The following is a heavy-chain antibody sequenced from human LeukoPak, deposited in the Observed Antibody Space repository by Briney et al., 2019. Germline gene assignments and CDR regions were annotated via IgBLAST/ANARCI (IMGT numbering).Heavy chain of an antibody. CDR2: ISYDGNNE. CDR3: ARESSDDFWSGSNYPFDY. V-gene: IGHV3-30-3*01. Sequence: GRSLRLSCAASGSTFSSYAIHWVRQAPVKGLEWVAAISYDGNNEYYADSVKGRFTISRDNSKNTLYLQMNSLRPEDTAVYYCARESSDDFWSGSNYPFDYWGQGTLVTVSS. J-gene: IGHJ4*02. D-gene: IGHD3-3*01. CDR1: GSTFSSYA.